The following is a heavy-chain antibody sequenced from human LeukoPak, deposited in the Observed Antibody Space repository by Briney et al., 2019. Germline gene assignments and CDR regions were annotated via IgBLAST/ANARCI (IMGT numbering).Heavy chain of an antibody. CDR1: GFTFSSYG. V-gene: IGHV3-30*02. D-gene: IGHD3-22*01. J-gene: IGHJ4*02. CDR3: AKDSSDYYDSSGPEGDFDY. CDR2: IRYDGSNK. Sequence: GGSLRLSCAASGFTFSSYGMHWVRQAPGKGLEWVAFIRYDGSNKYYADSVKGRFTISRDNSKNTLYLQMNRLRAEDTAVYYCAKDSSDYYDSSGPEGDFDYWGQGTLVTVSS.